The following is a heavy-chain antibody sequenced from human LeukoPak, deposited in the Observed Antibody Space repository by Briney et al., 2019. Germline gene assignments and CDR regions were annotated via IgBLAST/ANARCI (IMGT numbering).Heavy chain of an antibody. D-gene: IGHD3-10*01. Sequence: GSLRLSCAASGFTFSSYAMSWVRQAPGKGLEWVSAISGSGGSTYYADSVKGRFTISRDNSKNTLYLQMNSLRAEDTAVYYCAKDSFKGSGSYPYYFDYWGQGTLVTVSS. V-gene: IGHV3-23*01. CDR1: GFTFSSYA. CDR3: AKDSFKGSGSYPYYFDY. CDR2: ISGSGGST. J-gene: IGHJ4*02.